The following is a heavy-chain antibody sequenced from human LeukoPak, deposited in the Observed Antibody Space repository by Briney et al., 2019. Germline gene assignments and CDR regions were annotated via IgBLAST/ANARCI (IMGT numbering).Heavy chain of an antibody. CDR2: IYDSGTK. CDR3: ARRVDTTRGYYYFYMDV. Sequence: PSETLSLTCAVSGYSISSIGYFWDWFRQSPGKGLEWIGTIYDSGTKYYNPSLKSRVTISVDTSKNHLSLRLSSVTAADTAVYYCARRVDTTRGYYYFYMDVWGKGTTVTVSS. V-gene: IGHV4-39*02. D-gene: IGHD5-18*01. J-gene: IGHJ6*03. CDR1: GYSISSIGYF.